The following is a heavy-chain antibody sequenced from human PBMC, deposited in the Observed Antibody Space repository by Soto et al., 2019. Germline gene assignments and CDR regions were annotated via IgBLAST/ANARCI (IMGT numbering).Heavy chain of an antibody. CDR2: IYSGGST. J-gene: IGHJ2*01. V-gene: IGHV3-23*05. CDR3: ARVDYGDYGWYFDL. D-gene: IGHD4-17*01. Sequence: EVQLLESGGGLVQPGGSLRLSCAASGFTFSSYAMSWVRQAPGKGLDWVSAIYSGGSTSYADSVKGRFTISRDNSKNILYLQMNSLRAEDTAVYYCARVDYGDYGWYFDLWGRGTLVTVSS. CDR1: GFTFSSYA.